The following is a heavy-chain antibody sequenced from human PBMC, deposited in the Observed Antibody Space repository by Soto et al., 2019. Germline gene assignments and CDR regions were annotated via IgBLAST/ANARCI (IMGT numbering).Heavy chain of an antibody. J-gene: IGHJ6*02. V-gene: IGHV1-69*13. Sequence: GASVKVSCKASGYTFTSYGISWVRQAPGQGLEWMGWIIPIFGTANYAQKFQGRVTITADESTSTAYMELSSLRSEDTAVYYCAREGFTIFGVVTHYGMDVWGQGTTVTVSS. CDR1: GYTFTSYG. CDR2: IIPIFGTA. D-gene: IGHD3-3*01. CDR3: AREGFTIFGVVTHYGMDV.